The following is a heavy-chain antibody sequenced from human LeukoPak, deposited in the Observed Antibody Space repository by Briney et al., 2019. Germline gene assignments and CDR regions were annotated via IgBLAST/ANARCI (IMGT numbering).Heavy chain of an antibody. V-gene: IGHV3-15*01. CDR1: GFTFSNAW. Sequence: GGSLRLSCAASGFTFSNAWMSWVRQAPGKGLEWVGRIKSKTDGGTTDYAAPVKGRFTISRDDSKNTLYLQMNSLKTEDTAVYYCTTVPPPPPIAVAGESFDYWGQGTLVTVSS. CDR2: IKSKTDGGTT. D-gene: IGHD6-19*01. CDR3: TTVPPPPPIAVAGESFDY. J-gene: IGHJ4*02.